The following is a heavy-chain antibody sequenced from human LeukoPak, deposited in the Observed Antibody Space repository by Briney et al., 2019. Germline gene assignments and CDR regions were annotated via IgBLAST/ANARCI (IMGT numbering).Heavy chain of an antibody. Sequence: GESLKISCKGSGYSFTSYWIGWVRQMPGNGLEWMGIIYPGESDTRYSPSFQGQVTISADKSISTAYLQWSSLKASDTAMYYCARPGTMVRGVIYYFDYWGQGTLVTVSS. CDR1: GYSFTSYW. CDR2: IYPGESDT. CDR3: ARPGTMVRGVIYYFDY. D-gene: IGHD3-10*01. J-gene: IGHJ4*02. V-gene: IGHV5-51*01.